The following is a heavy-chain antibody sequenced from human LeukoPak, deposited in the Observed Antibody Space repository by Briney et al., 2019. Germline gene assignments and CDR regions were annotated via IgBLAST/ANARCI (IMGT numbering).Heavy chain of an antibody. D-gene: IGHD3-22*01. CDR1: GGSISSYY. CDR2: IYTSGST. V-gene: IGHV4-4*07. Sequence: SETLSLTCTVSGGSISSYYWSWIRQPAGKGLEWIGRIYTSGSTNYNPSLKSRVTMSVDTSKNQFSLKLSSVTAADTAVYYCARGANYYDSSDYFDYWGQGTLVTVSS. CDR3: ARGANYYDSSDYFDY. J-gene: IGHJ4*02.